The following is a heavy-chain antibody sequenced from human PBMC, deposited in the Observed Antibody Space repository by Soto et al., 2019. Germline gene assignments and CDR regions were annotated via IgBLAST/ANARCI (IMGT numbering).Heavy chain of an antibody. J-gene: IGHJ6*02. CDR1: GFTFSSYG. Sequence: QVQLVESGGGVVQPGRSLRLSCAASGFTFSSYGMHWVRQAPGKGLEWVAVIWYDGSNKYYADSVKGRFTISRDNYKNRLYLQRSSLRAEDTGVYHCGSDQWTMIHVWGQGTTVSVCS. V-gene: IGHV3-33*01. CDR2: IWYDGSNK. CDR3: GSDQWTMIHV. D-gene: IGHD3-22*01.